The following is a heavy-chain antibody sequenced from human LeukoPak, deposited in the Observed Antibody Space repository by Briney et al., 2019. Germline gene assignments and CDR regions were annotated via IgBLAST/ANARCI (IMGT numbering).Heavy chain of an antibody. J-gene: IGHJ6*03. V-gene: IGHV3-20*04. CDR3: ARDYDSSGCPYYYYYMDV. CDR1: GFTFDDYG. CDR2: INWNGGST. D-gene: IGHD3-22*01. Sequence: PGGSLRLSCVASGFTFDDYGMSWVRQAPGKGLEWVSGINWNGGSTGYADSVKGRFTISRDNAKNSLYLQMNSLRAEDTALYYCARDYDSSGCPYYYYYMDVWGKGTTVTVSS.